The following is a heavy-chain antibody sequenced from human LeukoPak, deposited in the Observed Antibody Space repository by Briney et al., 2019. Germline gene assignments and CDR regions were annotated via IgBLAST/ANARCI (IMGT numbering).Heavy chain of an antibody. D-gene: IGHD2-2*01. CDR3: ARDPGYCSSTSCWDYYYGMDV. V-gene: IGHV4-59*01. Sequence: SETLSLTCTVSGGSISSYYWSWIRQPPGKGLEWIGYIDYSGSTNYNPSLKSRVTISVDTSKNQFSLKLSSVTAADTAVYYCARDPGYCSSTSCWDYYYGMDVWGQGTTVTVSS. J-gene: IGHJ6*02. CDR2: IDYSGST. CDR1: GGSISSYY.